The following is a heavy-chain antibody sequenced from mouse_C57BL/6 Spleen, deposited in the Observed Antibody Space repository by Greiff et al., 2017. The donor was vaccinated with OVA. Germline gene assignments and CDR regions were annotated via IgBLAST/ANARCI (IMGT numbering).Heavy chain of an antibody. Sequence: EVQLQQSGPELVKPGASVKISCKASGYSFTGYYMNWVKQSPEKSLEWIGEINPSTGGTTYNQKFKAKATLTVDKSSSTAYMQLKSLTSEDSAVYYCARSKGMVTGDYWGQGTTLTVSS. D-gene: IGHD2-2*01. V-gene: IGHV1-42*01. CDR1: GYSFTGYY. J-gene: IGHJ2*01. CDR3: ARSKGMVTGDY. CDR2: INPSTGGT.